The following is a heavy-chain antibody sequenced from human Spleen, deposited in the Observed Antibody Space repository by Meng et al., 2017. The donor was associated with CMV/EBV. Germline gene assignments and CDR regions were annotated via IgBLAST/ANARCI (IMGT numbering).Heavy chain of an antibody. D-gene: IGHD1-1*01. CDR1: GFTFSSYG. J-gene: IGHJ4*02. CDR2: IGHDSGER. V-gene: IGHV3-7*01. CDR3: ARDRSWNDGLDY. Sequence: GESLKISCAASGFTFSSYGMSWVRQAPGKGLEWVANIGHDSGERHYVDSVKGRFTISADNAKNSLYLQMNSLRVEDTAIYYCARDRSWNDGLDYWGQGTPVTVSS.